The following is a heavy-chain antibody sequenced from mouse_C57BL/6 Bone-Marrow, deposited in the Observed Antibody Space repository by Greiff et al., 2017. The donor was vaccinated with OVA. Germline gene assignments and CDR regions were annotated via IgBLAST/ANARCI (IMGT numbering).Heavy chain of an antibody. CDR2: IDPSDSYT. CDR3: ARGGAWFAY. CDR1: GYTFTSYW. Sequence: VKLQQSGAELVMPGASVKLSCKASGYTFTSYWMHWVKQRPGQGLEWIGEIDPSDSYTNYNQKFKGKSTLTVDKSSSTAYMQLSSLTSEDSAVYYCARGGAWFAYWGQGTLVTVSA. J-gene: IGHJ3*01. V-gene: IGHV1-69*01.